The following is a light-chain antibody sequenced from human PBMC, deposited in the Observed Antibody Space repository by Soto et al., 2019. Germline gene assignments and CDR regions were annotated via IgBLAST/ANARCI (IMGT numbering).Light chain of an antibody. V-gene: IGKV1-5*01. Sequence: DIQRTQSPSTLSATVGDRVTITCRASQSISSWLAWYQQKPGKAPKLLIYDASSLESGVPSRFSGSGSGTEFTLTISSLQTDDFASYYCQQYDSYSWTFGQGSKLDI. J-gene: IGKJ1*01. CDR2: DAS. CDR3: QQYDSYSWT. CDR1: QSISSW.